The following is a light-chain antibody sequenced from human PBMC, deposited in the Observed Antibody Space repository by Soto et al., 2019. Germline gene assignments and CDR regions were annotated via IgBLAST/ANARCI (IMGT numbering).Light chain of an antibody. CDR1: QSISSW. J-gene: IGKJ1*01. CDR3: QQYMSYS. CDR2: DAS. V-gene: IGKV1-5*01. Sequence: DIQMTQSPSTLSASVGDRVTITCRASQSISSWLAWYQQKPGKAPKLMIYDASSLESGVTSRFSGSGSGTEFTLTISSLQPDDFAAYYCQQYMSYSFGQGTKVDI.